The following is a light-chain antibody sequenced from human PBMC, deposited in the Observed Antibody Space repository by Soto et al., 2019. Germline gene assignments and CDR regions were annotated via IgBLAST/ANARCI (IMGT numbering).Light chain of an antibody. J-gene: IGKJ1*01. V-gene: IGKV3-15*01. CDR3: QQYNARPRP. Sequence: EIVMTQSPATLSLTPCKRATLSCRASQTVSSNLAWYQQKLGQVPRLLIYGASTRATGIPDRFSGSGSGTEFTLTISSLQSEDFAVYSCQQYNARPRPFGQGTKVDIK. CDR2: GAS. CDR1: QTVSSN.